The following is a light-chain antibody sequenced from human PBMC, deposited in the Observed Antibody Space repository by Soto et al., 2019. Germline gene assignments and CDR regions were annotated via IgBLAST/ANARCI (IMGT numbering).Light chain of an antibody. V-gene: IGKV1-5*01. J-gene: IGKJ1*01. CDR3: QQYDSYSWT. CDR2: DAS. Sequence: DIQMTQSPSTLSASVGDRVTLTCRASQSISGWLAWYQQKPGEAPKILIYDASNLESGVPSRFSGSGSGTEFTLPISSLQPDDFAAYYCQQYDSYSWTFGQGTKVEIK. CDR1: QSISGW.